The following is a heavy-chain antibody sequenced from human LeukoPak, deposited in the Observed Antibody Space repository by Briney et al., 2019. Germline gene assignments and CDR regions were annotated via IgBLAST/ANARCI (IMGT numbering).Heavy chain of an antibody. CDR2: INPNSGGT. CDR3: ASSYCSSTSCFDP. Sequence: ASVKVSCKASGYTFTGYYMHWVRQAPGQGLEWMGWINPNSGGTNYAQKFQGRVTMTRDMSTSTVYMELSSLRSEDTAVYYCASSYCSSTSCFDPWGQGTLVTVSS. V-gene: IGHV1-2*02. D-gene: IGHD2-2*01. CDR1: GYTFTGYY. J-gene: IGHJ5*02.